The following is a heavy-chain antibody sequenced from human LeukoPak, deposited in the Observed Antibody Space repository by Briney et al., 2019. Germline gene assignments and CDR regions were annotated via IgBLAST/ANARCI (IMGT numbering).Heavy chain of an antibody. D-gene: IGHD6-25*01. CDR2: IYYSGST. V-gene: IGHV4-59*08. CDR3: ARAALNARYYYYYMDV. Sequence: SSETLSLTCTVSGGSISSYYWSWIRQPPGKGLEWIGYIYYSGSTYYNPSLKSRVTISVDTSKNQFSLKLSSVTAADTAVYYCARAALNARYYYYYMDVWGKGTTVTVSS. J-gene: IGHJ6*03. CDR1: GGSISSYY.